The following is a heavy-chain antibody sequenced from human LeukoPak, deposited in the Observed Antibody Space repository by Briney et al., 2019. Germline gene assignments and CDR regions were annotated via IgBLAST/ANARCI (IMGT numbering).Heavy chain of an antibody. CDR3: ARSPRRVSGVVIRGWFDP. CDR1: GFTVSSNY. CDR2: IYSGGST. Sequence: GGSLRLSCAASGFTVSSNYMSWVRQAPGKGLEWVSVIYSGGSTYYADSVKGRFTISRDNSKNTLYLQMNSLRAEDTAVYYCARSPRRVSGVVIRGWFDPWGQGTLVTVSS. J-gene: IGHJ5*02. V-gene: IGHV3-53*01. D-gene: IGHD3-3*01.